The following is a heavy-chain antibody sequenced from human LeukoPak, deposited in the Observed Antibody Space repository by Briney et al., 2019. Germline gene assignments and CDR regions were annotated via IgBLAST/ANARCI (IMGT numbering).Heavy chain of an antibody. D-gene: IGHD2-2*01. V-gene: IGHV3-7*04. J-gene: IGHJ3*02. CDR2: IKQDGSEK. CDR1: GFTFTSYW. Sequence: GGSLRHSCAASGFTFTSYWMSWVRQAPGKGLEWVANIKQDGSEKYYVDSVKGRFTISRDNAKNSLYLQMNSLRAEDTAVYYCARDIVVVPAAPRNDAFDNWGQGAMVTVSS. CDR3: ARDIVVVPAAPRNDAFDN.